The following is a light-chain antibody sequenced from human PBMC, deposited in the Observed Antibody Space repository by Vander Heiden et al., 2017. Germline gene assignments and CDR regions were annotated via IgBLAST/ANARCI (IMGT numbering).Light chain of an antibody. CDR2: AVS. J-gene: IGKJ1*01. CDR1: QAITNE. Sequence: DIQMTQSPSSLSASVGARVTITCRASQAITNELGWYQQKPGKAPKRLIYAVSSLQSGVPSRFSGSGSGTEFTLTISSLQPEDFATYYCLQHSTFPWTFGQGTKVEIK. CDR3: LQHSTFPWT. V-gene: IGKV1-17*01.